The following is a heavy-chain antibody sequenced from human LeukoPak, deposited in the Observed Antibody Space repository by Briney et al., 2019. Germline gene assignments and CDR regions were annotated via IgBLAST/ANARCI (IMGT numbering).Heavy chain of an antibody. J-gene: IGHJ6*02. CDR1: GFSFSSYW. V-gene: IGHV3-7*03. Sequence: TGGSLRLSSATSGFSFSSYWMSWVRQAPGKGLEWVANIKKDGSEKYYVDSVKGRFTISRDNVKNSLYLQMNSLRAEDTGVYYCARGNRRNYYYGMDVWGQGTTVTVSS. CDR3: ARGNRRNYYYGMDV. CDR2: IKKDGSEK.